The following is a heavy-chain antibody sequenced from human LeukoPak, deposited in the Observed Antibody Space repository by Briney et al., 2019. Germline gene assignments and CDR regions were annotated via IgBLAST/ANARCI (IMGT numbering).Heavy chain of an antibody. CDR2: INHSGST. CDR1: GGSFSGYY. J-gene: IGHJ6*03. Sequence: PSETLSLTCAVYGGSFSGYYWSWIRQPPGKGLEWIGVINHSGSTNYNPSLKSRVTISVDTSKNQFSLKLSSVTAADTAVYYCARGRHGYYYYMDVWGKGTTVTVSS. CDR3: ARGRHGYYYYMDV. V-gene: IGHV4-34*01.